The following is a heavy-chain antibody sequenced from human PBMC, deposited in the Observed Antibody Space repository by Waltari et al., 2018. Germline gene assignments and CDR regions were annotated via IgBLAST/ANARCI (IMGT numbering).Heavy chain of an antibody. D-gene: IGHD4-17*01. CDR1: GFTFSSYG. J-gene: IGHJ4*02. CDR2: IWYDGSNK. CDR3: AKVLDYGGNSNYFDY. V-gene: IGHV3-33*06. Sequence: QVQLVESGGGVVQPGRSLRLSCAASGFTFSSYGMHWVRQAPGKGLECVAVIWYDGSNKYYADSVKGRFTISRDNSKNTLYLQMNSLRAEDTAVYYCAKVLDYGGNSNYFDYWGQGTLVTVSS.